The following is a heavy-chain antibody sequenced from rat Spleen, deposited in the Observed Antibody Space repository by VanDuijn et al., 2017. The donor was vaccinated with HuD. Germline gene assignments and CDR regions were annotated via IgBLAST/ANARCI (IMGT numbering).Heavy chain of an antibody. Sequence: EVQLVESGGGLVQPGRSLKLSCAASGFTFSNYDMAWVRQAPTKGLEWIASISTGGGNTYYRDSVKGRFTISRDNAKNTQYLQMDSLRSEDTATYYCARNGYNYGWFAYWGQGTLVTVSS. V-gene: IGHV5S13*01. CDR3: ARNGYNYGWFAY. CDR2: ISTGGGNT. D-gene: IGHD1-9*01. J-gene: IGHJ3*01. CDR1: GFTFSNYD.